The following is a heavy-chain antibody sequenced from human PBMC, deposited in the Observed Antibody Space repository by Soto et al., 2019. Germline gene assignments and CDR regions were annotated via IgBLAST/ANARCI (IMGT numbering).Heavy chain of an antibody. CDR2: IYYSGST. CDR3: ARQRVFYYHMDV. V-gene: IGHV4-39*01. CDR1: GGSISSSSYY. J-gene: IGHJ6*03. Sequence: QLQLQESGPGLVKPSETLSLTCTVSGGSISSSSYYWGWIRQPPGKGLEWIGSIYYSGSTYYNPSLKSRVTISVDTSKNQFSLKLSSVTAADTAVYYCARQRVFYYHMDVWGKGTTVTVSS.